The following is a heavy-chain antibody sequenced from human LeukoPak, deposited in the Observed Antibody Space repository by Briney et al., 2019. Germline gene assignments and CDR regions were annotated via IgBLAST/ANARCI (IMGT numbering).Heavy chain of an antibody. CDR2: INPNSGGT. Sequence: ASVKLSCKASGYTFTGYYMNWVRQARGQRLEWRGWINPNSGGTNYAQKFQCRVTMTRDTSISTAYMELSRLRSDDTAVYYCARTGYGSGSYLAHDYWGQGTLVTVSS. CDR3: ARTGYGSGSYLAHDY. J-gene: IGHJ4*02. V-gene: IGHV1-2*02. D-gene: IGHD3-10*01. CDR1: GYTFTGYY.